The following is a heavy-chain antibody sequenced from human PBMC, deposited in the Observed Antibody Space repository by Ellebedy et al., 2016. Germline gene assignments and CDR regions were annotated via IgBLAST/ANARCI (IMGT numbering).Heavy chain of an antibody. Sequence: GGSLRLSCEASGFTFSNDWMTWVRQPPGKGLEWVGNINQDGRDTYYADALKGRFTISRDNARNSLYLQMNSLRVEDTAIYYCARDRRLFDLWGRGTLVTVSS. V-gene: IGHV3-7*03. CDR1: GFTFSNDW. J-gene: IGHJ2*01. CDR2: INQDGRDT. D-gene: IGHD6-25*01. CDR3: ARDRRLFDL.